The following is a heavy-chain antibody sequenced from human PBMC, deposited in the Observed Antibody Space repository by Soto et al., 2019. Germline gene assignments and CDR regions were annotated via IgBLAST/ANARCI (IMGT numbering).Heavy chain of an antibody. CDR3: AALAVALHY. CDR2: ISYDGSNK. J-gene: IGHJ4*02. Sequence: WGSLRLSCAASGFTFSSYAMHWVRQAPGKGLEWVAVISYDGSNKYYTDSVKGRFTISRDNSKNTLYLQMNSLRAEDTAVYYCAALAVALHYWGQGTLVTVSS. CDR1: GFTFSSYA. D-gene: IGHD6-19*01. V-gene: IGHV3-30-3*01.